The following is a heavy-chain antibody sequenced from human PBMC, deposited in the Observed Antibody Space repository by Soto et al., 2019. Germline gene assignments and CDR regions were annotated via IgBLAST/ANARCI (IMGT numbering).Heavy chain of an antibody. CDR2: IYYSGST. J-gene: IGHJ4*02. CDR3: ARDMAPRSGYYDY. V-gene: IGHV4-59*01. Sequence: PSETLSLTCTVSGGSISSYYWSWIRQPPGKGLEWIGYIYYSGSTNYNPSLKSRVTISVDTSKNQFSLKLSSVTAADTTVYYCARDMAPRSGYYDYWGQGTLVTVSS. CDR1: GGSISSYY. D-gene: IGHD3-22*01.